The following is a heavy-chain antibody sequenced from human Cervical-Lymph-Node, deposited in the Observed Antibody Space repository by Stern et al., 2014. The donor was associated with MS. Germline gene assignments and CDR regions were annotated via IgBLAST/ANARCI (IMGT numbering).Heavy chain of an antibody. CDR2: INHSGTT. CDR3: ARTWTSFDN. CDR1: GGTLSGYY. V-gene: IGHV4-34*08. Sequence: QVQLQPWGAGLLKPSETLSLTCAVFGGTLSGYYWSWIRQPPGKGLEWIGEINHSGTTNYNPSLESRVIISRDTSKNHFSLKLSSVTAADTAMYYCARTWTSFDNWGQGTLVTVSS. J-gene: IGHJ4*02. D-gene: IGHD1-1*01.